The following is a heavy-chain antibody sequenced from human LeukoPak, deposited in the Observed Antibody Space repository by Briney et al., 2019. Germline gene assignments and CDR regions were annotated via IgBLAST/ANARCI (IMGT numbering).Heavy chain of an antibody. J-gene: IGHJ6*03. Sequence: PSETLSLTCAVYGGSFSGYYWSWIRQPPGKGLEWIGESSHSGSTNYNPSLKSRVTISVHTSKNQFSLKLSSVTAADTAVYYCARAGLRSCSGGSCYSHYMDVWGKGTTVTVSS. CDR2: SSHSGST. V-gene: IGHV4-34*01. CDR1: GGSFSGYY. CDR3: ARAGLRSCSGGSCYSHYMDV. D-gene: IGHD2-15*01.